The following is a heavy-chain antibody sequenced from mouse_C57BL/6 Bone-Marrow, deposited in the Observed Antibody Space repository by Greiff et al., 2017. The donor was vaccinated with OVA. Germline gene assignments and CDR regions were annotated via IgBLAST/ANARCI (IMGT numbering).Heavy chain of an antibody. CDR1: GYTFTDYN. CDR2: INPNNGGT. Sequence: VHVKQSGPELVKPGASVKMSCKASGYTFTDYNMHWVKQSHGKSLEWIGYINPNNGGTSYNQKFKGKATLTVNKSSSTAYMELRSLTSEDSAVYYCARDGYYYWYFDVWGTGTTVTVSS. CDR3: ARDGYYYWYFDV. V-gene: IGHV1-22*01. D-gene: IGHD2-3*01. J-gene: IGHJ1*03.